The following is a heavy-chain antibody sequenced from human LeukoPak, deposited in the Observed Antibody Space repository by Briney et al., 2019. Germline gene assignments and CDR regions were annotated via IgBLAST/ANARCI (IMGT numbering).Heavy chain of an antibody. CDR1: GGSISSGSYY. CDR2: IYTSGST. J-gene: IGHJ1*01. Sequence: PSETLSLTCTVSGGSISSGSYYWSWIRQPAGKGLEWIGRIYTSGSTNYNPSLKSRVTISVDTSKNQFSLKLSSVTAADTAVYYCAIQAVAGTSYFQHWGQGTVVTVSS. D-gene: IGHD6-19*01. CDR3: AIQAVAGTSYFQH. V-gene: IGHV4-61*02.